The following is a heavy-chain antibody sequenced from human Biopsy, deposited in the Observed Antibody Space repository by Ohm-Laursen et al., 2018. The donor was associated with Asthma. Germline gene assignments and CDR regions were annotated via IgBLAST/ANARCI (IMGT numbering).Heavy chain of an antibody. CDR2: IRPHTGDT. V-gene: IGHV1-18*01. J-gene: IGHJ5*02. CDR3: ARDPGGFDP. Sequence: GASGKVSCKSTGYTFTSTVYGISWVRQAPGQGLEWMGWIRPHTGDTNYAQMLRGRVTMTTDTSTSTAYMELRGLRSDDTAVYYCARDPGGFDPWGQGTLVTVSS. CDR1: GYTFTSTVYG. D-gene: IGHD3-10*01.